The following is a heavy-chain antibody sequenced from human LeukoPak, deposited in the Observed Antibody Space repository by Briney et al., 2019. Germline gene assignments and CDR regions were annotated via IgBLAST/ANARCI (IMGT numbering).Heavy chain of an antibody. CDR2: IYYSGST. V-gene: IGHV4-59*01. CDR1: GGSISSYY. CDR3: ARERWLQMGGSYYYYMDV. J-gene: IGHJ6*03. D-gene: IGHD5-24*01. Sequence: PSETLSLTCTVSGGSISSYYWSWIRQPPGKGLECIGYIYYSGSTNYNPSLKSRVTISVDTSTNQFSLKLSSVTAADTAVYYCARERWLQMGGSYYYYMDVWGKGTTVTVSS.